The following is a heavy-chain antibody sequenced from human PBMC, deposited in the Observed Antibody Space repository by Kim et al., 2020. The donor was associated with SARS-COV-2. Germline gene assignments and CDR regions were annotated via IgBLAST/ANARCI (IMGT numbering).Heavy chain of an antibody. CDR1: GGSISSSSYY. Sequence: SETLSLTCTVSGGSISSSSYYWGWIRQPPGKGLEWIGSIYYSGSTYYNPSLKSRVTISVDTSKNQFSLKLSSVTAADTAVYYCASGELLWFGDYNWFDPWGQGTLVTVSS. J-gene: IGHJ5*02. CDR3: ASGELLWFGDYNWFDP. D-gene: IGHD3-10*01. V-gene: IGHV4-39*01. CDR2: IYYSGST.